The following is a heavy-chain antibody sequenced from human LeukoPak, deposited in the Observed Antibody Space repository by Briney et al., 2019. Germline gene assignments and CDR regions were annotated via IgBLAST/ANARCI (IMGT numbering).Heavy chain of an antibody. J-gene: IGHJ4*02. D-gene: IGHD1-26*01. Sequence: GGSLRLCCAASGFMLSSYWMSWVRQAPGKGLEWVANIKQDGSEKYYVDSVKGRFTISRDNAKNSLFRQMNRLRAEDTAVYYCASEGPQSASGTYPGNDWGQGTLVTVSS. CDR1: GFMLSSYW. CDR2: IKQDGSEK. CDR3: ASEGPQSASGTYPGND. V-gene: IGHV3-7*01.